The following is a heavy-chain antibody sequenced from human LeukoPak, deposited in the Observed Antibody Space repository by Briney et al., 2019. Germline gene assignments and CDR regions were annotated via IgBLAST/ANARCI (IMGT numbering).Heavy chain of an antibody. D-gene: IGHD1-14*01. V-gene: IGHV1-69*06. Sequence: SVKVSCKAPGGTFSSYAISWVRQAPGQGLEWMGGIIPIFGTANYAQKFQGRVTITADKSTSTAYMELSSLRSEDTAVYYCARGVAGVYFYYYMDVWGKGTTVTVSS. J-gene: IGHJ6*03. CDR2: IIPIFGTA. CDR3: ARGVAGVYFYYYMDV. CDR1: GGTFSSYA.